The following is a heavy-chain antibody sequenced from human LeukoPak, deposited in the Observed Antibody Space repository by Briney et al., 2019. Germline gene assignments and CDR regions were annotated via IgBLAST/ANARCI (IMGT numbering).Heavy chain of an antibody. Sequence: GGSLRLSCAASGFTFSSYNMNWVRQAPGKGLEWVSSTTSSSSYIYYADSVKGRFTISRDNSKKTLYLQMDSLRGDDTAVYYCAKDGTSYYYIYYWGQGTLVTVSS. D-gene: IGHD2/OR15-2a*01. CDR2: TTSSSSYI. CDR1: GFTFSSYN. V-gene: IGHV3-21*01. CDR3: AKDGTSYYYIYY. J-gene: IGHJ4*02.